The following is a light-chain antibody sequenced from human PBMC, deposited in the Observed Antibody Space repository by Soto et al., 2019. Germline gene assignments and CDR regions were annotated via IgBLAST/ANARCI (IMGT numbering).Light chain of an antibody. CDR3: QQYGSYALT. CDR2: GAS. CDR1: QSVSSIY. V-gene: IGKV3-20*01. Sequence: EILLTQSPGTLSLSPGERATLSCRASQSVSSIYLAWYQQKPGQAPRLLIYGASSRATGIPERFSGSGSGTDFTLTISRLEPEDFELYYCQQYGSYALTFGGGTKVDIK. J-gene: IGKJ4*01.